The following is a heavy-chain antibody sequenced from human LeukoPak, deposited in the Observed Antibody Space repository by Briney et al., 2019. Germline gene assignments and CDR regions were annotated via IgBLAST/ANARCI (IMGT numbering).Heavy chain of an antibody. V-gene: IGHV3-33*01. CDR2: IWYDGGNK. Sequence: PGRSLRLSCAASGFTFSESGMHWVRQAPGKGLEWVALIWYDGGNKYYADSVKGRYTISRDNSKNTLYLQMNRLRAEDTAVYYCARGYYYHTSGYWGIDYWGQGTLVTVSS. CDR1: GFTFSESG. D-gene: IGHD3-22*01. J-gene: IGHJ4*02. CDR3: ARGYYYHTSGYWGIDY.